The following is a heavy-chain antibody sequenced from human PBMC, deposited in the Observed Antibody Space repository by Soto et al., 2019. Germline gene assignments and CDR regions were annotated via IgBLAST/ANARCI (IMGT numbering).Heavy chain of an antibody. J-gene: IGHJ5*02. D-gene: IGHD6-6*01. Sequence: SETLSLTCTVSGGSISSSSYYWGWIRQPPGKGLEWIGSIYYSGSTYYNPSLKSRVTISVDTSKNQFSLKLSSVTAADTTVYYCARHLYSSSSRLDPWGQGTLVTVSS. V-gene: IGHV4-39*01. CDR3: ARHLYSSSSRLDP. CDR2: IYYSGST. CDR1: GGSISSSSYY.